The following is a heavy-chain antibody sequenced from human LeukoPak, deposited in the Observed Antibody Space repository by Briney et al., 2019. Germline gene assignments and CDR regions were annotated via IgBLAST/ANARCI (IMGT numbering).Heavy chain of an antibody. V-gene: IGHV3-74*01. D-gene: IGHD3-10*01. Sequence: GGSLRLSCAASGFTFSSYWMHWVRQAPGKGLVWVSRINTDGSSTTYADSVKGRFTISRDNAKNSLYLQMNSLRAEDTAVYYCARDPAYGSGSYYYFDYWGQGTLVTVSS. CDR3: ARDPAYGSGSYYYFDY. J-gene: IGHJ4*02. CDR1: GFTFSSYW. CDR2: INTDGSST.